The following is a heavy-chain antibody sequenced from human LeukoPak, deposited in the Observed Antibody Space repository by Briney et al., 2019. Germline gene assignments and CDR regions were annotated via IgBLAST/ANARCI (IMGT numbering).Heavy chain of an antibody. CDR3: ARGSEYSGYEGFY. V-gene: IGHV1-2*06. CDR2: INPNSGGT. D-gene: IGHD5-12*01. CDR1: GYTFTGYY. J-gene: IGHJ4*02. Sequence: ASVKVSCKASGYTFTGYYMHWVRQAPGQGLEWMGRINPNSGGTNYAQKFQGRVTMTRNTSISTAYMELSSLRSEDTAVYYCARGSEYSGYEGFYWGQGTLVTVSS.